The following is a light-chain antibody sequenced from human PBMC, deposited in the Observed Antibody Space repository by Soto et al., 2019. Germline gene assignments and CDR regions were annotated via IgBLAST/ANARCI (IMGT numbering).Light chain of an antibody. CDR2: GAS. CDR1: QSIRTN. V-gene: IGKV3-15*01. CDR3: QHYNEWPLT. Sequence: DIVLTQSPGTPCLSPGERATLSCRASQSIRTNLAWYQQKPGQAPRLLIFGASTRAIGIPARFSGSGSGTEFTLTISSLQSEDFAVYYCQHYNEWPLTFGGGTKVDIK. J-gene: IGKJ4*01.